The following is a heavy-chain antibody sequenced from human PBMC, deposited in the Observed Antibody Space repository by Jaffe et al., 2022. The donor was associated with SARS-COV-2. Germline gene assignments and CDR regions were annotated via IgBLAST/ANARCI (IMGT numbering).Heavy chain of an antibody. CDR1: GFTFSNFW. V-gene: IGHV5-51*01. D-gene: IGHD3-10*01. CDR2: IYPGDSDT. CDR3: ARHGVLGEYNWFDP. Sequence: EVQLVQSGAEVKKPGESLKISCEGSGFTFSNFWIGWVRQMPGKGLEWMGIIYPGDSDTRYSPSFQGQVTISVDKSINTAYLQWSSLKASDTAIYYCARHGVLGEYNWFDPWGQGTQVTVSS. J-gene: IGHJ5*02.